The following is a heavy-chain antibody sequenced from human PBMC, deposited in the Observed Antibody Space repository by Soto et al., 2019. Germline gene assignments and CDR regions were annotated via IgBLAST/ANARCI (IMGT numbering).Heavy chain of an antibody. CDR3: ARDLDSGYDWGSQMDV. D-gene: IGHD5-12*01. CDR2: IYHSGST. Sequence: QVQLQESGPGLVKPSGTLSLTCAVSGGSISSSNWWSWVRQPPGKGLEWIGEIYHSGSTNYNPSLKSRGTISVAKSKNQFSLKLSSVTAADTAVYYCARDLDSGYDWGSQMDVWGQGTTVTVSS. CDR1: GGSISSSNW. V-gene: IGHV4-4*02. J-gene: IGHJ6*02.